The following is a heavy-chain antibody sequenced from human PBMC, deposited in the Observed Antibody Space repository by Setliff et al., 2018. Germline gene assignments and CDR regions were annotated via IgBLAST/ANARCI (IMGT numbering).Heavy chain of an antibody. CDR2: ISFGGDT. CDR3: RLAHCNDTTCEEALDY. V-gene: IGHV4-39*07. Sequence: SETLSLTCTVSGDSISSTYYYWGWIRQPPGKGLEWIGSISFGGDTYYNPSLKSRVTMSVDKSKNQFSLNLNSVTAADTAVYYFRLAHCNDTTCEEALDYWSQGTLVTVSS. D-gene: IGHD1-1*01. J-gene: IGHJ4*02. CDR1: GDSISSTYYY.